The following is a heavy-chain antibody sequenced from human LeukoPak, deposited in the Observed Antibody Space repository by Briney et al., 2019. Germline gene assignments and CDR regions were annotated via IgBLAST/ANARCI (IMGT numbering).Heavy chain of an antibody. J-gene: IGHJ4*02. CDR3: ARGKFGYDFWIDY. V-gene: IGHV3-30-3*01. D-gene: IGHD3-3*01. CDR2: ISYDGSDK. Sequence: GGSLRLSCAASGFTFSSYAMHWVRQAPGKGLEWVAVISYDGSDKYYADSVKGRFTISRDNSKNTLYLQMNSLRAEDTAVYYCARGKFGYDFWIDYWGQGTLVTVSS. CDR1: GFTFSSYA.